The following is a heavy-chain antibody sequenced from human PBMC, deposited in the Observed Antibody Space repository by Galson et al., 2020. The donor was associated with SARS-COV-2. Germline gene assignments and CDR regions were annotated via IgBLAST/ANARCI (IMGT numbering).Heavy chain of an antibody. CDR3: VKGSGGD. CDR1: GFNFTNYA. D-gene: IGHD3-10*01. V-gene: IGHV3-23*01. CDR2: ISGSGSRI. J-gene: IGHJ3*01. Sequence: GESLKISCATSGFNFTNYAISWVRQAPGKGLEWISAISGSGSRIYYVESVKGRFTISRDNSKNTAYLQMNSLRADDTAIYYCVKGSGGDWGQGTMVTV.